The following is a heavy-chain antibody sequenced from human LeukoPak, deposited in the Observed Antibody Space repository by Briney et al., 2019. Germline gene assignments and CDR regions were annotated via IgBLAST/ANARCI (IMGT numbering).Heavy chain of an antibody. CDR2: ISFDGGNK. J-gene: IGHJ5*02. Sequence: GGSLRLSCAASGFTFSTYAMHWVRQAPGKGLEWVAVISFDGGNKYYADSVKGRFTISRDNSKNTLYLQMNSLRAEDTAVYYCAKPADDFWSGYYAGWFDPWGQGTLVTVSS. CDR1: GFTFSTYA. V-gene: IGHV3-30*04. CDR3: AKPADDFWSGYYAGWFDP. D-gene: IGHD3-3*01.